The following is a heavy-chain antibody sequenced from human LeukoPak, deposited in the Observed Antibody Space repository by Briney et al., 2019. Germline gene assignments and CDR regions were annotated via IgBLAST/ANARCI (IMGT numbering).Heavy chain of an antibody. CDR2: ISSTGGTT. V-gene: IGHV3-23*01. D-gene: IGHD4-17*01. CDR1: GITFSSYG. CDR3: AKGSRTVTTRSVSDY. Sequence: GGSLRLSGAASGITFSSYGMSWVRQAPGKGLEWVSSISSTGGTTYYADSVKGRFTISRDNSKNTLYLQMNSLRAEDTAVYYCAKGSRTVTTRSVSDYWGQGTLVTVSS. J-gene: IGHJ4*02.